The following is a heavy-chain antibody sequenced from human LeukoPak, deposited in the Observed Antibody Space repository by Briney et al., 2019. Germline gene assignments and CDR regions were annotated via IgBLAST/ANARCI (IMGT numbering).Heavy chain of an antibody. CDR1: GYTFTSYG. V-gene: IGHV1-18*01. J-gene: IGHJ4*02. D-gene: IGHD3-22*01. Sequence: ASVKVSCKASGYTFTSYGISWVRQAPGQGLEWMGWISAYNGNTNYAQKLQGRVTMTTDTSTSTAYMELRSLRSDDTAVYYCARDGYYDSSGYYPYYFDHWGQGTLVTVSS. CDR3: ARDGYYDSSGYYPYYFDH. CDR2: ISAYNGNT.